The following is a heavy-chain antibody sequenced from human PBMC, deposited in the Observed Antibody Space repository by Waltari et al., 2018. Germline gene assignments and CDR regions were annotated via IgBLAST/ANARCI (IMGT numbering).Heavy chain of an antibody. Sequence: EVQLVESGGGLVQPGWSLRLSCAASGFTFSSYSMNWVRQAPGKGLGWVSYISSSSSTISYADSVKDRFNISRDNAKNSLYLQMKSLRAEDTAVYYCARRVVNDYYYYGMDVWGQGTTVTVSS. CDR2: ISSSSSTI. V-gene: IGHV3-48*01. D-gene: IGHD2-15*01. CDR3: ARRVVNDYYYYGMDV. CDR1: GFTFSSYS. J-gene: IGHJ6*02.